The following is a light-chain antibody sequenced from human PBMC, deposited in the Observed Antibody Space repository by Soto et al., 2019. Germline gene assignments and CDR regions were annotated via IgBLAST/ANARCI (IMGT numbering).Light chain of an antibody. CDR3: NSYTTMNTYV. J-gene: IGLJ1*01. Sequence: QSVLTQPASVSGSPGQSITISRTGSSTDVGAYNYVSWYQQYPGQAPNLLIYEVSRRPSGFSHRFSGSKSVNTASLTISGLQAEDEAHYYCNSYTTMNTYVFGTGTKVTVL. V-gene: IGLV2-14*01. CDR2: EVS. CDR1: STDVGAYNY.